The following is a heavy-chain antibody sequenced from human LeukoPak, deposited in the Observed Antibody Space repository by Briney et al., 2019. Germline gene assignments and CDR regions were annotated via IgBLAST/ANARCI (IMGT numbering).Heavy chain of an antibody. CDR3: AREGRYCSSTSCYKNAFDI. V-gene: IGHV4-59*01. CDR1: GGSISSYY. D-gene: IGHD2-2*02. Sequence: SETLSPTCTVSGGSISSYYWSWIRQPPGKGLEWIGYIYYSGSTNYNPSLKSRVTISVDTSKNQFSLKLSSVTAADTAVYYCAREGRYCSSTSCYKNAFDIWGQGTTVTVSS. J-gene: IGHJ3*02. CDR2: IYYSGST.